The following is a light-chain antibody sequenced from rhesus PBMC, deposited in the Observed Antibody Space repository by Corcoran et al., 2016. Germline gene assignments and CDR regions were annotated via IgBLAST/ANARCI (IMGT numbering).Light chain of an antibody. Sequence: DIQMTQSPSSLSASVGDRVTITCRASQGINNYLSWYQQNKGKAHRPLIYSASSLETGVPSRFSGSRSGTDYTLTISSLQPEDIATFYCQQYNISPYSFGQGTKVEIK. J-gene: IGKJ2*01. V-gene: IGKV1-66*01. CDR2: SAS. CDR3: QQYNISPYS. CDR1: QGINNY.